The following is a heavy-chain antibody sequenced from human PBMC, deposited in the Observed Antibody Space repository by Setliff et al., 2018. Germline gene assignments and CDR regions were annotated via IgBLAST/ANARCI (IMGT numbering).Heavy chain of an antibody. J-gene: IGHJ4*02. Sequence: SGESLKISCKGSGYSFSNFWIGWVRQMPGKGLEWMGVIYPGDSDTRYSPSFQGQVTISADKSISTAYLQWSGLKASDTAMYYCARSPTRYSSSSHFDYWGQGTLVTVSS. CDR3: ARSPTRYSSSSHFDY. CDR2: IYPGDSDT. V-gene: IGHV5-51*01. CDR1: GYSFSNFW. D-gene: IGHD6-13*01.